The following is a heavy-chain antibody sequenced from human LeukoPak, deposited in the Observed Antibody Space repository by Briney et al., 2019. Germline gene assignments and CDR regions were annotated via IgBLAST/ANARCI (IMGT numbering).Heavy chain of an antibody. CDR2: INGDGSST. Sequence: GGSLRLSCAASGFTFSSYWMHWVRQAPGKGLVWASRINGDGSSTSYADSVKGRFTISRDNAKNTLSLQMNSLRAEDTAVYYCAIDKVVPAAPYYYYYGMDVWGQGTTVTVSS. CDR3: AIDKVVPAAPYYYYYGMDV. J-gene: IGHJ6*02. V-gene: IGHV3-74*01. CDR1: GFTFSSYW. D-gene: IGHD2-2*01.